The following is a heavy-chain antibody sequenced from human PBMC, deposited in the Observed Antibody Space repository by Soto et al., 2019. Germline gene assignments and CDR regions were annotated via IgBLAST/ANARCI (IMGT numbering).Heavy chain of an antibody. V-gene: IGHV3-23*01. CDR2: ISGSGGST. J-gene: IGHJ4*02. CDR1: GFTLSSYA. Sequence: GGSLRLSCAASGFTLSSYAISWVRQAPGKGLEWVSAISGSGGSTYYADSVKGRFTISRDNSKNTLYLQMNSLRAEDTAVYYCAKDWRLLRYYFDYRGQGTLVTISS. CDR3: AKDWRLLRYYFDY. D-gene: IGHD2-15*01.